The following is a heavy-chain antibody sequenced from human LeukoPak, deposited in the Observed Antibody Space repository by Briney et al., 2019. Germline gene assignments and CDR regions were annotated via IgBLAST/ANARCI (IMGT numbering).Heavy chain of an antibody. D-gene: IGHD3-22*01. Sequence: GRSLRLSCAASGFTFDDYGMSWVRQAPGKGLEWVSGINRNGGSTGYADSVKGRFTISRDSAKNSLYLQMNSLRAEDTALYYCARGSTYYYDSSGYYFTDYWGQGTLVTLSS. CDR2: INRNGGST. V-gene: IGHV3-20*04. CDR3: ARGSTYYYDSSGYYFTDY. J-gene: IGHJ4*02. CDR1: GFTFDDYG.